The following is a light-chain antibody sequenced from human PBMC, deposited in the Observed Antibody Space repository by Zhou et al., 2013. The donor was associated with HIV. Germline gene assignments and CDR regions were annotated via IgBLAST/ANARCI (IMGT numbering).Light chain of an antibody. CDR1: QSVSSSY. Sequence: IMLTQSPATLSLSPGERATLSCRASQSVSSSYLAWYQQKPGQAPRLLIYGTSSRATGIPDRFKGSGSGTDFTLTISRLEPEDFAVYFCQQYGSSPITFGQGTRLEI. J-gene: IGKJ5*01. CDR2: GTS. CDR3: QQYGSSPIT. V-gene: IGKV3-20*01.